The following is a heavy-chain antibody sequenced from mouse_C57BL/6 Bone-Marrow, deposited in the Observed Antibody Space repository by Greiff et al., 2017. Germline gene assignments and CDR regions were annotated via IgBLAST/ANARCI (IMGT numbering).Heavy chain of an antibody. J-gene: IGHJ2*01. D-gene: IGHD2-2*01. V-gene: IGHV1-5*01. CDR2: IYPGNSDT. CDR3: TTLLWLRRSRDY. Sequence: EVQLQESGTVLARPGASVKMSCKTSGYTFTSYWMHWVKQRPGQGLEWIGAIYPGNSDTGYNQKFKGKAKLTAVTSASTAYMELSSLTNEDSAVYYCTTLLWLRRSRDYWGQGTTLTVSS. CDR1: GYTFTSYW.